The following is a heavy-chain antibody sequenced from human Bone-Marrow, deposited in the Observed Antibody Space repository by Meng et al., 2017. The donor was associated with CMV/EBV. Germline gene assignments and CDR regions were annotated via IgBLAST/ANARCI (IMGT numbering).Heavy chain of an antibody. CDR3: ARDLHERWLQLEAVLYY. D-gene: IGHD5-24*01. J-gene: IGHJ4*02. CDR1: GGTFSSYA. V-gene: IGHV1-69*05. Sequence: SVKVSCKASGGTFSSYAISWVRQAPGQGLEWMGGIIPIFGTANYAQKFQGRVTITTDESTSTAYMEVSSRRSEDTAVYYCARDLHERWLQLEAVLYYWGQGTLVTVSS. CDR2: IIPIFGTA.